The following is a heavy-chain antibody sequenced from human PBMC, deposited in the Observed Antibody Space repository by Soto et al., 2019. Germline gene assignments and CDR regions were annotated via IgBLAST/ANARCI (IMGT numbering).Heavy chain of an antibody. CDR2: IIPIFGTA. V-gene: IGHV1-69*13. Sequence: VASVKVSCKASGGTFSSYAISWVRQAPGQGXEWMGGIIPIFGTANYAQKFQGRVTITADESTSTAYMELSSLRSEDTAVYYCARDQPCSGGSCYSAYYYYYCGMDVWGQGTTVTVSS. J-gene: IGHJ6*02. CDR3: ARDQPCSGGSCYSAYYYYYCGMDV. CDR1: GGTFSSYA. D-gene: IGHD2-15*01.